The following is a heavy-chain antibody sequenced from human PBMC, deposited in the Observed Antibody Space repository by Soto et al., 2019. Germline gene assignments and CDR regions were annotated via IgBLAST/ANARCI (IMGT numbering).Heavy chain of an antibody. J-gene: IGHJ4*02. CDR3: ARSYRSSSYLDY. V-gene: IGHV5-51*01. CDR1: GYSFTIYW. Sequence: ESLKISCKGSGYSFTIYWIAWVRQMPGKGLEWMGMIYPGDSDTRYSPSFQGQVTISADKSITTAYLQWSSLSASDTAMYYCARSYRSSSYLDYWGKGALVTVPS. D-gene: IGHD6-6*01. CDR2: IYPGDSDT.